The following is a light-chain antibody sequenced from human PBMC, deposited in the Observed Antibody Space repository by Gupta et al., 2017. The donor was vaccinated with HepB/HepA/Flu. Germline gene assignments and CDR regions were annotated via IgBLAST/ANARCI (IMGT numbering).Light chain of an antibody. CDR1: QSVSSN. J-gene: IGKJ1*01. CDR2: GAS. Sequence: EIVMTQSPATLSVSPGERATLSCRASQSVSSNLAWYQQKPGQAPRLLIYGASTRATGIPARVSCSGSGTEFTLTISSLQSEDVAVYYCQQYNNWTPPLTFGQGTKVEIK. V-gene: IGKV3-15*01. CDR3: QQYNNWTPPLT.